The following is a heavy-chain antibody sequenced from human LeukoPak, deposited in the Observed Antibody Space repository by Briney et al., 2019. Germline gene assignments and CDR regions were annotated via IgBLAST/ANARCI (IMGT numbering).Heavy chain of an antibody. V-gene: IGHV4-30-2*01. J-gene: IGHJ4*02. Sequence: SETLSLTCTASGGSISSGSYYWSWIRQPPGKGLEWIGYIYHSGSTYYNPSLKSRVTISVDRSKNQFSLKLSSVTAEDTAVYYCTTTYYDVSTGYYRDDCWGQGTLVTVSS. CDR3: TTTYYDVSTGYYRDDC. CDR1: GGSISSGSYY. CDR2: IYHSGST. D-gene: IGHD3-9*01.